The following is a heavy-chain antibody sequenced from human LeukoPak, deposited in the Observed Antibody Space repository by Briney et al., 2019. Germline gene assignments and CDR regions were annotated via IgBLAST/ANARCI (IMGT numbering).Heavy chain of an antibody. V-gene: IGHV3-64*01. Sequence: PGGSLRLSCAASGFTFSSYAMHWVRQAPGKGLEYVSAISSNGGSTYYANSVKGRFTISRDNSKNTLYLQMGSLRAEDMAVYYCARAWGGSYFGLGYWGQGTLVTVSS. D-gene: IGHD1-26*01. CDR1: GFTFSSYA. CDR2: ISSNGGST. CDR3: ARAWGGSYFGLGY. J-gene: IGHJ4*02.